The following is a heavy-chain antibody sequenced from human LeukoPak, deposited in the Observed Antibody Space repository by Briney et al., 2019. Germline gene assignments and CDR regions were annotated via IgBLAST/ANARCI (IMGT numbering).Heavy chain of an antibody. J-gene: IGHJ4*02. CDR1: GGSFSSSSYY. D-gene: IGHD2/OR15-2a*01. CDR3: ARHRSFSYFYFDY. CDR2: IYYSGST. Sequence: SETLSLTCTVSGGSFSSSSYYWGCLRQPPGMGLVWIGCIYYSGSTYYNPSLKGRVTISVDTSKNHFSLKLSSVTAADTAVYYCARHRSFSYFYFDYWGQGTLVTVSS. V-gene: IGHV4-39*01.